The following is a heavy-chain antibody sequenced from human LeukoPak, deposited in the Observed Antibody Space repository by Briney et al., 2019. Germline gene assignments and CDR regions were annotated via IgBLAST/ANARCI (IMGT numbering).Heavy chain of an antibody. CDR3: AKNLEGYSYGCYFDY. Sequence: GGSLRLSCAASGFTFSSYGMHWVRQAPGKGLEWVAFIRYDGSNKYYADSVKGRLTISRDNSKNTLYLQMNSLRAEDTAVYYSAKNLEGYSYGCYFDYWGQGTLVTVSS. V-gene: IGHV3-30*02. D-gene: IGHD5-18*01. CDR1: GFTFSSYG. CDR2: IRYDGSNK. J-gene: IGHJ4*02.